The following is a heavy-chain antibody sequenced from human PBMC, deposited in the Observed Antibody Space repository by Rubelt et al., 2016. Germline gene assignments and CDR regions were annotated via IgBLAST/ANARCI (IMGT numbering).Heavy chain of an antibody. J-gene: IGHJ4*02. CDR1: GGSFNDYY. V-gene: IGHV4-34*01. Sequence: QVQLQQWGAGLLKPSETLSLTCAVYGGSFNDYYWSWIRRPPGKGLEWIGEIDHSGSTNYNPSLKSRVTISVDTSKNQFSLKLGSVTAADTAVYYCARRSGSYFDCDFWGQGTLVTVSS. CDR2: IDHSGST. CDR3: ARRSGSYFDCDF. D-gene: IGHD3-10*01.